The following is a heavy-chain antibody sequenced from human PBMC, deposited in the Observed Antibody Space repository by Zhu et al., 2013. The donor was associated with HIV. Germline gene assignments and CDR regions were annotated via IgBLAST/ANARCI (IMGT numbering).Heavy chain of an antibody. CDR3: ATRGRGYSGYDSGEYYYYYGMDV. CDR1: GYTFTDYD. D-gene: IGHD5-12*01. Sequence: QVQLVQSGAEVKKPGASVRVSCSSSGYTFTDYDINWVRQAPGQGLEWMGWMNPNTGNTGYAQKFQGRVTLTRNTSISTAYMELSSLRSEDTAVYYCATRGRGYSGYDSGEYYYYYGMDVWGRGTTVTVSS. CDR2: MNPNTGNT. J-gene: IGHJ6*02. V-gene: IGHV1-8*03.